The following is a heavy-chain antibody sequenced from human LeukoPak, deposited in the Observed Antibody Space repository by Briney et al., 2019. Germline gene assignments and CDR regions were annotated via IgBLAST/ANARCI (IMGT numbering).Heavy chain of an antibody. CDR2: ISYLSSHV. CDR3: GRAFPPLRTSSAGDL. V-gene: IGHV3-21*01. Sequence: GGSLRLSCSASGFTFSDYDMTWVRQAPGKGLEWVSSISYLSSHVYYGDSVKGRFSISRDNAKNSLYLQMNSLGAEDTAIYYCGRAFPPLRTSSAGDLWGQGILVTVSS. J-gene: IGHJ4*02. CDR1: GFTFSDYD. D-gene: IGHD3-16*01.